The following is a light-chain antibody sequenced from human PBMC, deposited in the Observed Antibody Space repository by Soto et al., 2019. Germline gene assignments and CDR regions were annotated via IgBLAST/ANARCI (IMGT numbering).Light chain of an antibody. CDR1: QSVSNSY. Sequence: EIVLTQSPGILSLSPGERATLSCRASQSVSNSYLAWYQQKPGQAPRLLMYAASNRATGIPDRFSGSGSGTDFTLTISRLAPEDFAVYYYQQSPTWTFGQGTKVEIK. CDR2: AAS. J-gene: IGKJ1*01. CDR3: QQSPTWT. V-gene: IGKV3-20*01.